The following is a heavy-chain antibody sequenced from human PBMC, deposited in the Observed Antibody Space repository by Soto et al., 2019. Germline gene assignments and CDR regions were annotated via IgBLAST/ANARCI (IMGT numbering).Heavy chain of an antibody. D-gene: IGHD6-19*01. J-gene: IGHJ4*02. CDR1: GFTFSSYA. CDR3: AKQSYSSGCFDY. V-gene: IGHV3-23*01. CDR2: ISGSGGST. Sequence: EVQLLESGGGLVQPGGSLRLSCAASGFTFSSYAMSWVRQAPGEGLEWVSAISGSGGSTYYADSVKGRFTISRDNSKNRLYLQMNSLRAEDTAVYYCAKQSYSSGCFDYWGQGTLVTVSS.